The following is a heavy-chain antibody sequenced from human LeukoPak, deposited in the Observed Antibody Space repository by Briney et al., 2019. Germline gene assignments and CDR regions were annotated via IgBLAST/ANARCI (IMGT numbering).Heavy chain of an antibody. Sequence: PSETLSPTCTVSGGSISSSSYYWGWIRQPPGKGLEWIGSIYYSGSTYYNPSLKSRVTISVDTSKNQFSLKLSSVTAADTAVYYCARVITIFGVVTNFDYWGQGTLVTVSS. V-gene: IGHV4-39*07. J-gene: IGHJ4*02. CDR1: GGSISSSSYY. CDR3: ARVITIFGVVTNFDY. D-gene: IGHD3-3*01. CDR2: IYYSGST.